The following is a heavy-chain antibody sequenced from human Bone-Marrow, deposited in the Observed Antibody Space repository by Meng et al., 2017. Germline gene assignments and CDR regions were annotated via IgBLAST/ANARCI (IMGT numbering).Heavy chain of an antibody. CDR2: INHSGSN. V-gene: IGHV4-34*01. Sequence: GSLRLSCAVYGGSFSGYYWSWIRQPPGKGLEWIGEINHSGSNNYNPSLKSRVTISVDTSKNQFSLKLSSVTAADTAVYYCARYDILTGYYDYWGQGTLVTSPQ. CDR3: ARYDILTGYYDY. J-gene: IGHJ4*02. CDR1: GGSFSGYY. D-gene: IGHD3-9*01.